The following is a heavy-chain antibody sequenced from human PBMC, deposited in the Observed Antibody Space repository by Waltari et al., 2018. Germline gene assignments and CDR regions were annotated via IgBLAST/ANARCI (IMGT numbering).Heavy chain of an antibody. D-gene: IGHD3-10*01. J-gene: IGHJ4*02. CDR1: GGCTSGYY. CDR3: ARRAQVYFASGTFYYFDY. V-gene: IGHV4-59*08. CDR2: IYYSGNT. Sequence: QVQLQESGPGLVKPSETLSLTCTDSGGCTSGYYWSWIRQPPGKGLEWVGYIYYSGNTNYNSSLKSRVTISLDASKKQFSLKLTSVTAADTAVYYCARRAQVYFASGTFYYFDYWGQGALVSVSS.